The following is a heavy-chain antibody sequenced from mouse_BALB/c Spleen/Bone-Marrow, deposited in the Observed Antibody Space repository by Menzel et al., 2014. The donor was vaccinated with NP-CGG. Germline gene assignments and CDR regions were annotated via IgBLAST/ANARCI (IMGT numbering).Heavy chain of an antibody. D-gene: IGHD2-3*01. CDR2: IWAGGSA. J-gene: IGHJ2*01. CDR1: GFSLTSYG. V-gene: IGHV2-9*02. Sequence: QVQLQQPGPGLVAPSQSLSITCTVSGFSLTSYGVHWVRQPPGKGLEWLGVIWAGGSANYNSALMSRLSISKDNSKSXVFLKMNSLQTDDTAMYYCARRGDGYYFDYWGQGTTLTVSS. CDR3: ARRGDGYYFDY.